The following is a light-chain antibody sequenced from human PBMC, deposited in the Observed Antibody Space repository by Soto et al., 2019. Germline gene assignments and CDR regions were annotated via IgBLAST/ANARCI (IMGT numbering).Light chain of an antibody. V-gene: IGLV2-14*01. Sequence: QSVLTQPASLSGSPGQSITISCTGTISDVGGHNSVSWYRQDPGKAPKLMIYDVSNRPSGVSDRFPGSKSGNTASLTISGLQIEDEADYYCSSFTSSFTYVFGTGTKVTVL. CDR1: ISDVGGHNS. J-gene: IGLJ1*01. CDR3: SSFTSSFTYV. CDR2: DVS.